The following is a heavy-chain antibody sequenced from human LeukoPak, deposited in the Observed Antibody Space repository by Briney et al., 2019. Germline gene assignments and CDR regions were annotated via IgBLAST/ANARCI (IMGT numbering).Heavy chain of an antibody. J-gene: IGHJ4*02. CDR3: ASSSLSQGYYFDY. CDR2: ISYDGSNK. Sequence: GGSLRLSCAASGFTFSSYAMHWVRQAPGKGLEWVAVISYDGSNKYYADSVKGRFTISRDNSKNTLYLQMNSLRAEDTAVYYCASSSLSQGYYFDYWGQGTLVTVSS. V-gene: IGHV3-30-3*01. CDR1: GFTFSSYA.